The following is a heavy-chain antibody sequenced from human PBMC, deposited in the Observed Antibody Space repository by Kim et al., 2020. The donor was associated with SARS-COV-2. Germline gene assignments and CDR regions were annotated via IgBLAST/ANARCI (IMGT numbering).Heavy chain of an antibody. Sequence: SETLSLTCTVSGGSISSYYWSWIRQPPGKGLEWIGYIYYSGITNYNPSLKSRVTISVDTSKNQFSLKLSSVTAADTAAYYCARLSLSVWGSYLYGMDVWG. J-gene: IGHJ6*01. D-gene: IGHD3-16*02. CDR3: ARLSLSVWGSYLYGMDV. CDR2: IYYSGIT. CDR1: GGSISSYY. V-gene: IGHV4-59*08.